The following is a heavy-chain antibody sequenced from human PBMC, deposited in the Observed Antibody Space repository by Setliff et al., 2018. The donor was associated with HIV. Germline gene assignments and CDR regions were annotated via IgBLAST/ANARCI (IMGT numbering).Heavy chain of an antibody. Sequence: SETLSLTCTVSGTSISTYYWSWIRQPPGKGLEWIGYIFYGGSSNYNPSLKSRVTMSVDTSKNQFSLNLTSVTAADTAVYYCARDRGSYNFWSGLARGDNWFDPWGQGTLVTVSS. CDR1: GTSISTYY. CDR3: ARDRGSYNFWSGLARGDNWFDP. J-gene: IGHJ5*02. CDR2: IFYGGSS. D-gene: IGHD3-3*01. V-gene: IGHV4-59*01.